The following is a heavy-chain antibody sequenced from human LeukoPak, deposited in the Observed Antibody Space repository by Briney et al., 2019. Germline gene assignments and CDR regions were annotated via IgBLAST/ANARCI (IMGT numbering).Heavy chain of an antibody. CDR1: GFTFSDYY. D-gene: IGHD3-10*01. J-gene: IGHJ4*02. CDR2: ISSSRTTI. V-gene: IGHV3-11*01. Sequence: GGSLRLSCVASGFTFSDYYMSWIRQAPGKGLEWVSYISSSRTTIYYADSVKGRFTISRDNAKNSLYLQMNSLRAEDTAVYYCARDRASGPPFDYWGQGTLVTVSS. CDR3: ARDRASGPPFDY.